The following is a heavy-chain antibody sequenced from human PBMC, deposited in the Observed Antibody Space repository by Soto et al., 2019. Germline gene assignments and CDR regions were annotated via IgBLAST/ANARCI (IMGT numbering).Heavy chain of an antibody. Sequence: EVQLVESGGGLVQPGGSLRLSCTASGFTFSSYTMSWVRQAPGKGLEWVSYIISSGSTIYYADSVKGRFTISRDNAKNSLYLQMNSLRADDTALYYCARADFSLNYYYYYMDVWGKGTTVTVSS. CDR2: IISSGSTI. V-gene: IGHV3-48*01. D-gene: IGHD4-4*01. J-gene: IGHJ6*03. CDR3: ARADFSLNYYYYYMDV. CDR1: GFTFSSYT.